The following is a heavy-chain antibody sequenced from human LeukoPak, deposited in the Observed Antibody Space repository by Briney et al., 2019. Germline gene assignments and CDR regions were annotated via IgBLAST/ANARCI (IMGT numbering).Heavy chain of an antibody. CDR2: IYYSGST. J-gene: IGHJ6*03. V-gene: IGHV4-59*01. CDR1: GGSISSYY. D-gene: IGHD2-2*01. CDR3: AREVPGWRLIGTQRQAYYYMDV. Sequence: SETLSLTCTVSGGSISSYYWSWIRQPPGKGLEWIGYIYYSGSTNYNPSLKSRVTISVDTSKNPFSLKLSSVTAADTAVYYCAREVPGWRLIGTQRQAYYYMDVWGKGTTVTISS.